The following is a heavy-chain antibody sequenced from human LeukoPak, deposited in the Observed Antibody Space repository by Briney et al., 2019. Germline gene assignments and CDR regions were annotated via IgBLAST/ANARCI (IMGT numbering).Heavy chain of an antibody. CDR2: IGTSSGNT. V-gene: IGHV3-48*01. J-gene: IGHJ4*02. Sequence: PGGSLRLSCAASGFTFSAYSMNWVRQAPGKGLEWISYIGTSSGNTKYADSVKGRFTISGDKAKNSLYLQMNSLRVEDTAVYYCARDYKYAFDNWGQGTLVTVSS. CDR1: GFTFSAYS. D-gene: IGHD5-24*01. CDR3: ARDYKYAFDN.